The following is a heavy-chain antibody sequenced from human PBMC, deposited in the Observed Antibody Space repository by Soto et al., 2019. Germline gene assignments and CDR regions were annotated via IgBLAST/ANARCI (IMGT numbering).Heavy chain of an antibody. D-gene: IGHD6-13*01. V-gene: IGHV2-70*13. CDR1: GFSLTSPGLC. CDR2: IERDDDDK. J-gene: IGHJ6*02. Sequence: GSGPTLVNPTETLTLTCTFSGFSLTSPGLCVSWIRQSPGKALEWLALIERDDDDKSYSPSLKTRLTSFKDSRKIHVVLTLANMKPVATATYYCVRSIRGPRSFNGMEVRRQGNTGTFSS. CDR3: VRSIRGPRSFNGMEV.